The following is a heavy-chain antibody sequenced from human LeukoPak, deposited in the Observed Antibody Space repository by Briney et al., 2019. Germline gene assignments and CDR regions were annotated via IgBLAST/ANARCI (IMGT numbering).Heavy chain of an antibody. CDR3: AREEPATAIQGPSVGDY. CDR2: INPNSGGT. J-gene: IGHJ4*02. D-gene: IGHD2-2*02. Sequence: ASVKVSCKASGYTFTGYYMHWVRQAPGQGLEWMGWINPNSGGTNYAQKFQGRVTMTRDTSISTAYMELSRLRSDDTAVYYCAREEPATAIQGPSVGDYWGQGTLVTVSS. V-gene: IGHV1-2*02. CDR1: GYTFTGYY.